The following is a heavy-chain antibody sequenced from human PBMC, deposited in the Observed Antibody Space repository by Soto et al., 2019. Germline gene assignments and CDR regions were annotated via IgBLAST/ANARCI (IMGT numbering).Heavy chain of an antibody. CDR2: IKSKTDGGTT. J-gene: IGHJ4*02. Sequence: GGSLRLSCAASGFTFSNAWMNWVRQAPGKGLEWVGRIKSKTDGGTTDYAAPVKGRFTISRDDSKNTLYRQMNSLKTEDTAVYYCTTETEEEGYSSSWYPFDYWGQGTLVTVSS. CDR1: GFTFSNAW. CDR3: TTETEEEGYSSSWYPFDY. V-gene: IGHV3-15*07. D-gene: IGHD6-13*01.